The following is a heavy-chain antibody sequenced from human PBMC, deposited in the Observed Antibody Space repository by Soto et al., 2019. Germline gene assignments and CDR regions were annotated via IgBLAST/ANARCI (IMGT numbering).Heavy chain of an antibody. V-gene: IGHV1-3*01. J-gene: IGHJ4*02. D-gene: IGHD6-19*01. CDR1: GYTFPSYA. Sequence: ASVKVSCKASGYTFPSYAMHWVRQAPGQRLAWMGWINAGNGNTKYSQKFQGRVTITRDTSASTAYMELSSLRSEDTAVYYCARTLIAVAGIFDYWGQGTLVTVSS. CDR3: ARTLIAVAGIFDY. CDR2: INAGNGNT.